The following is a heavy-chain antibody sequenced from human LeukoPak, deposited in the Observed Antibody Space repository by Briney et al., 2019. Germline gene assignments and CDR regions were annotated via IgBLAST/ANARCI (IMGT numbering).Heavy chain of an antibody. J-gene: IGHJ6*02. V-gene: IGHV4-34*01. CDR2: INHSGST. Sequence: SETLSLTCAVYGGSFSGYYWSWIRQPPGKGLEWIGEINHSGSTNYNPSLKSRVTISVDTSKNQFSLKLSSVTAADTAVYYCASQVTSIAAGMDVWGQGTTVTVSS. D-gene: IGHD6-6*01. CDR3: ASQVTSIAAGMDV. CDR1: GGSFSGYY.